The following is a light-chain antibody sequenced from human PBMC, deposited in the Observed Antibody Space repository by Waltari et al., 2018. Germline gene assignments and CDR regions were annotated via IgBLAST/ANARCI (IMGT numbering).Light chain of an antibody. Sequence: QSALTQPRSVSGSPGQSVTISFTGTTSDVGGYDFVSWYQQHPGKAPKPIIYYVSQRPSGVPDPVSGSKSGNTASLTITGLRDDDEAEYFCCSHGGFDTFWVFGGGTKVIVL. V-gene: IGLV2-11*01. CDR2: YVS. J-gene: IGLJ3*02. CDR3: CSHGGFDTFWV. CDR1: TSDVGGYDF.